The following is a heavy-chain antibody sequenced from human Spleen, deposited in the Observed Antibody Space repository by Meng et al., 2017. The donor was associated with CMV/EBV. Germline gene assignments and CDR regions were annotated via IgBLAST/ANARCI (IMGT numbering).Heavy chain of an antibody. CDR3: ARDRLGDFYYYYGMDV. Sequence: GGSLRLSCAASGFTFSSYEMNWVRQAPGKGLEWVSYISSSGTTIHNADSVKGRFTISRDNSKNSLYLQMNSLRAEDMAVYYCARDRLGDFYYYYGMDVWGQGTTVTVSS. CDR1: GFTFSSYE. CDR2: ISSSGTTI. J-gene: IGHJ6*02. D-gene: IGHD3-10*01. V-gene: IGHV3-48*03.